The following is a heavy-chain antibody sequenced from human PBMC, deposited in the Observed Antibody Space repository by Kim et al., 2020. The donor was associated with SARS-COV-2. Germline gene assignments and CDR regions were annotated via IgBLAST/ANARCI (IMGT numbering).Heavy chain of an antibody. V-gene: IGHV3-7*01. CDR1: GFTFSYYW. D-gene: IGHD6-19*01. CDR2: IKEDGSTK. Sequence: GGSLRLSCAASGFTFSYYWMNWVRQAPGKGLEWVANIKEDGSTKNYVDSVKGRFTISRDNAKNSMYLQMDSLRVEDTAVYYCATDRGWLTFDHCGQRALGTVSS. J-gene: IGHJ4*02. CDR3: ATDRGWLTFDH.